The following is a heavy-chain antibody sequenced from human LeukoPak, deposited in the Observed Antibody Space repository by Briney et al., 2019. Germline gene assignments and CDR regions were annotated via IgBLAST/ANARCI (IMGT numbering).Heavy chain of an antibody. CDR1: GFTVSSNY. Sequence: GGSLRLSCAASGFTVSSNYMSWVRQAPGKGLEWVSVIYSGGSTYYADSVKGRFTISRDNSKNTLYLQMNSLRAEDTAVYYCAKDRHYYDSSGYDYWGQGTLVTVSS. CDR3: AKDRHYYDSSGYDY. D-gene: IGHD3-22*01. CDR2: IYSGGST. J-gene: IGHJ4*02. V-gene: IGHV3-53*01.